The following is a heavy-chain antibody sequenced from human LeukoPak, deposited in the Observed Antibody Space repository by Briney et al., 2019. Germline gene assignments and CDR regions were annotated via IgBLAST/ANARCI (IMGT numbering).Heavy chain of an antibody. CDR2: ISAYNGNT. J-gene: IGHJ4*02. V-gene: IGHV1-18*01. CDR3: ARGTPGDDYVWGSPPEFDY. D-gene: IGHD3-16*01. CDR1: GYTFTSYG. Sequence: ASVKVSCKASGYTFTSYGISWVRQAPGQGLEWMGWISAYNGNTNYAQKLQGRVTMTTDTSTSTAYMELRSLRSDDTAVYYCARGTPGDDYVWGSPPEFDYWGQGTQVTVSS.